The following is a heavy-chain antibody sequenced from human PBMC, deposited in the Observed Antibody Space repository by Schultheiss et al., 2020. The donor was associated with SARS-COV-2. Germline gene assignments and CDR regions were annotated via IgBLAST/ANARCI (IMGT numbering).Heavy chain of an antibody. V-gene: IGHV3-15*01. Sequence: GGSLRLSCAASGFTFSNAWMSWVRQAPGKGLEWVGRIKSKTDGGTTDYAAPVKGRFTISRDDSKNTLFLQMNSLKTEDTAVYYCTTPVTTYYDFWSGYYSQGSCYGMDDWGQGTTVTVSS. CDR2: IKSKTDGGTT. CDR1: GFTFSNAW. D-gene: IGHD3-3*01. CDR3: TTPVTTYYDFWSGYYSQGSCYGMDD. J-gene: IGHJ6*02.